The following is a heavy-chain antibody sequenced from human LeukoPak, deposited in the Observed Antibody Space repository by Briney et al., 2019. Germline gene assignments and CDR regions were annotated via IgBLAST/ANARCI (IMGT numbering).Heavy chain of an antibody. CDR3: ARIVGATYDGGDYFDY. D-gene: IGHD1-26*01. CDR1: GGSISSSSYY. J-gene: IGHJ4*02. CDR2: IYYSGST. V-gene: IGHV4-39*01. Sequence: SETLSLTCTVSGGSISSSSYYWGWIRQPPRKGLEWIGSIYYSGSTYYNPSLKSRVTISVDTSKIQFSLKLSSVTAADTAVYYCARIVGATYDGGDYFDYWGQGTLVTVSS.